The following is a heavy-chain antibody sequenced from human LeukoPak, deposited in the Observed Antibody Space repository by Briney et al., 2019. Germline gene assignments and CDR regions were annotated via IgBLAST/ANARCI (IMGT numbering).Heavy chain of an antibody. V-gene: IGHV1-18*01. Sequence: ASVKVSCKASGYTFTSYGISWVRQAPGQGLEWMGWISAYNGNTNYAQKLQGRVTMTTDTSTSTAYMELRSLRSEDTAVYYCARDLGIAAAAPKYNWFDPWGQGTLVTVSS. J-gene: IGHJ5*02. CDR2: ISAYNGNT. D-gene: IGHD6-13*01. CDR1: GYTFTSYG. CDR3: ARDLGIAAAAPKYNWFDP.